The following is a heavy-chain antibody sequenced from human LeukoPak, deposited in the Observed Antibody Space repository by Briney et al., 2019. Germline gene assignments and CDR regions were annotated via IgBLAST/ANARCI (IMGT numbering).Heavy chain of an antibody. CDR1: GFTFSSYE. V-gene: IGHV3-48*03. D-gene: IGHD1-26*01. CDR3: ARNRGSYYYYMDV. CDR2: ISSSGSTI. Sequence: PGGSLRLSCAAPGFTFSSYEMNWVRQAPGKGLEWVSYISSSGSTIYYADSVKGRFTISRDNAKNSLYLQMNSLRAEDTAVYYCARNRGSYYYYMDVWGKGTTVTVSS. J-gene: IGHJ6*03.